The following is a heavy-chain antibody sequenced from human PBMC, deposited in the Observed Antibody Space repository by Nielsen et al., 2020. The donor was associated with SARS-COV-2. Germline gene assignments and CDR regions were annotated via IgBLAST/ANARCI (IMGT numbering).Heavy chain of an antibody. CDR3: AKDLIAVIVATASPFDY. Sequence: GGSLRLSCAASGFTFSNYAMSWVRQAPGKGLGWVSTIGGSGDITYYGDSVKGRFTISRDNSKNTLYLQMNSLRAEDTAVYYCAKDLIAVIVATASPFDYWGQGSLVTVSS. V-gene: IGHV3-23*01. D-gene: IGHD2-15*01. CDR1: GFTFSNYA. J-gene: IGHJ4*02. CDR2: IGGSGDIT.